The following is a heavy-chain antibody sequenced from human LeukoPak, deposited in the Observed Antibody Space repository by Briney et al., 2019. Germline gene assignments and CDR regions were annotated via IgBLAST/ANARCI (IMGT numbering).Heavy chain of an antibody. CDR2: TRNKANSYTT. D-gene: IGHD1-26*01. CDR3: ARYYRRSGSYFDY. V-gene: IGHV3-72*01. Sequence: GGSLRLSCAASGFTFSDHYMDWVRQAPGKGLEWVGRTRNKANSYTTEYAASVKGRFTISRDDSKNSLYLQMNSLKTEDTAVYYCARYYRRSGSYFDYWGQGTLVTVSS. J-gene: IGHJ4*02. CDR1: GFTFSDHY.